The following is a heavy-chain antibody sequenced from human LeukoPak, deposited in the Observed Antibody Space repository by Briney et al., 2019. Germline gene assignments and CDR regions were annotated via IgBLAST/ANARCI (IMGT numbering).Heavy chain of an antibody. CDR2: ISYDGSNK. CDR3: AAGTNLQEVNYLQYYYYYYMDV. V-gene: IGHV3-30*04. CDR1: GFTFSSYA. Sequence: GGSLRLSCAASGFTFSSYAMHWVRQAPGKGLEWVAVISYDGSNKYYADSVKGRFTISRDNSKNTLYLQMNSLRAEDTAVYYSAAGTNLQEVNYLQYYYYYYMDVWGKGTTVTVSS. D-gene: IGHD6-13*01. J-gene: IGHJ6*03.